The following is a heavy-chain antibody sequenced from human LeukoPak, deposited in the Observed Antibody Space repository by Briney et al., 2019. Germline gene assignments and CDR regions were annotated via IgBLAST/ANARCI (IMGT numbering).Heavy chain of an antibody. CDR2: IFYSGRT. J-gene: IGHJ4*02. CDR3: ARIYGSGSYVDY. D-gene: IGHD3-10*01. Sequence: SETLSPTCTVSGGSISSYFWTWVRQPPGKGLECIGYIFYSGRTNYNPSLKSRVTISADTSKNQFSLKLSSMTDADTAVYYCARIYGSGSYVDYWGQGTLVTVSS. V-gene: IGHV4-59*01. CDR1: GGSISSYF.